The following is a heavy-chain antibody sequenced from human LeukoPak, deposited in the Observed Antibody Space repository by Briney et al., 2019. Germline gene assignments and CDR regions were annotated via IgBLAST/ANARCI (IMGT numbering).Heavy chain of an antibody. J-gene: IGHJ4*02. CDR1: GGSISSGDYY. CDR3: ARVPLSSGYYGLDY. Sequence: SQTQSLTCTVSGGSISSGDYYWSWIRQPPGKGLEWIGYIYYSGSTYYNPSLKSRVTISVDTSKNQFSLKLSSVTAADTAVYYCARVPLSSGYYGLDYWGQGTLVTVSS. D-gene: IGHD3-22*01. V-gene: IGHV4-30-4*01. CDR2: IYYSGST.